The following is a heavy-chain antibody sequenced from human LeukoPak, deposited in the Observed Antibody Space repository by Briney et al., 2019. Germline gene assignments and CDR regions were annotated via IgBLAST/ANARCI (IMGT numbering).Heavy chain of an antibody. CDR2: INPSGGST. CDR1: GYTFTSYY. J-gene: IGHJ4*02. Sequence: GASVKVSCKASGYTFTSYYMHWVRQAPGQGLEWMGIINPSGGSTSYAQKFQGRVTMTRDTSTSTVYMELSSLRSEDTAVYYCARYDRGYYDSSGYINWGQGTLVTVSS. D-gene: IGHD3-22*01. CDR3: ARYDRGYYDSSGYIN. V-gene: IGHV1-46*01.